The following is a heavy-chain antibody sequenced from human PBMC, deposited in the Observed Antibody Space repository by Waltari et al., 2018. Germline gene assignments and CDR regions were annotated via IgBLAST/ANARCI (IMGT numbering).Heavy chain of an antibody. J-gene: IGHJ4*02. V-gene: IGHV1-3*01. D-gene: IGHD6-13*01. CDR2: INAGNGNT. CDR3: ARSRIAAAATDY. Sequence: QVQLVQSGAEVKKPGASVKVSCKASGYTFTSYAMHWVRQAPGQRLEWMGWINAGNGNTKYSQKFQGRVTITRDTSASTAYMELSSLRSEDTAVYYCARSRIAAAATDYWGQGTLVTVSS. CDR1: GYTFTSYA.